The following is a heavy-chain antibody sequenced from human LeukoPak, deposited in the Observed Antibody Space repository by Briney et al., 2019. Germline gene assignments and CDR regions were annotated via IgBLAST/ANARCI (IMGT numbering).Heavy chain of an antibody. D-gene: IGHD3-10*02. Sequence: GGSLRLSCAASGFTFSSYEMNWVRQAPGKGLEWVSYISSSGSTIYYPDSVKGRFPISRDNAKNSLYLQMNSLRAEETAVYYCAELGITMIGGVWGKGTTVTISS. J-gene: IGHJ6*04. CDR3: AELGITMIGGV. CDR1: GFTFSSYE. CDR2: ISSSGSTI. V-gene: IGHV3-48*03.